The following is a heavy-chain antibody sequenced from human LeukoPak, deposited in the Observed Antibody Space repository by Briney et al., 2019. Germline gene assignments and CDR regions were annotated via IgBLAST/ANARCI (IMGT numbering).Heavy chain of an antibody. J-gene: IGHJ5*02. CDR2: ISAYNGNT. CDR1: GYTFTSYG. CDR3: ARDLFACSSPSCYHETFDP. Sequence: GASVKVSCKASGYTFTSYGISWVRQAPGQGLEWMRWISAYNGNTNYAQKLQGRVTMTTDTSTSTAYMELRSLRSDDTAVYYCARDLFACSSPSCYHETFDPWGRGTLVTVSS. V-gene: IGHV1-18*01. D-gene: IGHD2-2*01.